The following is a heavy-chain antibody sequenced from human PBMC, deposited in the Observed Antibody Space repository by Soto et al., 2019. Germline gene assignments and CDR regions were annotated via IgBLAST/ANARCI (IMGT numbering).Heavy chain of an antibody. V-gene: IGHV1-69*02. Sequence: SVKVSCKASGGTFSSYTISWVRQAPGQGLEWMGRIIPILGIANYAQKFQGRVTITADKSTSTAYMELSSLRSEDTAVYYCARGGYSYAYTGDYYYYMDVWGKGTTVTVSS. J-gene: IGHJ6*03. CDR3: ARGGYSYAYTGDYYYYMDV. CDR1: GGTFSSYT. CDR2: IIPILGIA. D-gene: IGHD5-18*01.